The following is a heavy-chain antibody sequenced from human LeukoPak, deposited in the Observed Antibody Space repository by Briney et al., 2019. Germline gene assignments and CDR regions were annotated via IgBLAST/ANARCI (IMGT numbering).Heavy chain of an antibody. D-gene: IGHD6-19*01. CDR1: GGSISSGGYY. CDR3: AREPVATRGAFDI. V-gene: IGHV4-31*03. CDR2: IYYSGST. Sequence: SETLSLTCTVSGGSISSGGYYWSWIRQHPGKGLEWIGYIYYSGSTYYNPSLKSRVTISVDTPKNQFSLKLSSVTAADTAVYYCAREPVATRGAFDIWGQGTMVTVSS. J-gene: IGHJ3*02.